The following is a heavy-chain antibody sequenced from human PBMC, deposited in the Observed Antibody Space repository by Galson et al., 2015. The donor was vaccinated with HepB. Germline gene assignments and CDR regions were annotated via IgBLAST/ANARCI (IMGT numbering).Heavy chain of an antibody. CDR1: GGTLSSYA. CDR3: ATQKQTSPPPPFDY. D-gene: IGHD1/OR15-1a*01. J-gene: IGHJ4*02. CDR2: IIPIFGTA. Sequence: SVKVSCKASGGTLSSYAISWVRQAPGQGLEWMGGIIPIFGTANYAQKFQGRVTITADESTSTAYMELSSLRSEDTAVHYCATQKQTSPPPPFDYWGQGTLVTVSS. V-gene: IGHV1-69*13.